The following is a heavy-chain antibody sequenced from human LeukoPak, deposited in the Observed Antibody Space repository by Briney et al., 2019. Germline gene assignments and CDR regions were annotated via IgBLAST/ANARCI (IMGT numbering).Heavy chain of an antibody. D-gene: IGHD5-18*01. CDR1: GFTFSSYG. V-gene: IGHV3-33*01. CDR3: ARDRAMVVGSSWYYDY. CDR2: IWYDGSNK. J-gene: IGHJ4*02. Sequence: GGSLRLSCAASGFTFSSYGMHWVRQAPGKGLEWASLIWYDGSNKYYADSVKGRFTISRDNSKNTLNLQMNSLRAEDTALYYCARDRAMVVGSSWYYDYWGQGTLVTVSS.